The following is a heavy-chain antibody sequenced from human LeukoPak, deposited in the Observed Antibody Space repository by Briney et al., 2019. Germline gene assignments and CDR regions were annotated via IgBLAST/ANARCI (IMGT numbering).Heavy chain of an antibody. D-gene: IGHD3-16*02. CDR1: GGTFSSYS. CDR3: ARDEAERGVIVYTFDM. CDR2: IIPMFGTP. J-gene: IGHJ3*02. V-gene: IGHV1-69*05. Sequence: GASVKVSRKASGGTFSSYSYNWVRQAPGQGLEWMGGIIPMFGTPDYAQKFQGRVTITTDESTSTVYMDLSRLTSEDSAIYYCARDEAERGVIVYTFDMWGQGTMVTVSS.